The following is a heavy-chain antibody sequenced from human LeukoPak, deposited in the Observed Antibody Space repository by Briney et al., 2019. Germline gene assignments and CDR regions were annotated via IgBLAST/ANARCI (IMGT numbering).Heavy chain of an antibody. CDR3: AKDFPDPRIAVAGSIFDY. V-gene: IGHV3-30*02. CDR1: GFTFSSYG. D-gene: IGHD6-19*01. Sequence: GGSLRLSCAASGFTFSSYGMHWVRQAPGKGLEWVAFIRYDGSNKYYADSVKGRFTISRDNSKNTLYLQMNSLRAKDTSVYYCAKDFPDPRIAVAGSIFDYWGQGTLVTVSS. CDR2: IRYDGSNK. J-gene: IGHJ4*02.